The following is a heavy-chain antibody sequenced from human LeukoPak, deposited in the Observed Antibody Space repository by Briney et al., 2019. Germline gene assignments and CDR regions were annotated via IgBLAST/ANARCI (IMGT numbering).Heavy chain of an antibody. CDR1: GYTLTSYY. V-gene: IGHV1-46*04. CDR2: INPSGGGI. CDR3: ARVSTQDPIYYGAGRYDY. D-gene: IGHD3-10*01. Sequence: ASVKVSCKASGYTLTSYYLHWVRQPPGQGLEWRGIINPSGGGISYAQKLQGRVTMTSDTSTSTVYMELGSLRSEDTAVYFCARVSTQDPIYYGAGRYDYWGQGTLVTVSS. J-gene: IGHJ4*01.